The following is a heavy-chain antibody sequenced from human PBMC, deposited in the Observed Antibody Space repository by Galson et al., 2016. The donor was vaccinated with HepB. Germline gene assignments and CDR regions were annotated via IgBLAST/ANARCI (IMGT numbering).Heavy chain of an antibody. Sequence: SLRLSCAASGFTFSTFSMNWVRQAPGKGLEWVSDISNTGSLVYYADSVKGRFTISRDNAKNSVYLQMNSLRNEDTAVYYCARGRSSDYWGQGTLVTVSS. CDR1: GFTFSTFS. CDR3: ARGRSSDY. V-gene: IGHV3-48*02. J-gene: IGHJ4*02. D-gene: IGHD1-26*01. CDR2: ISNTGSLV.